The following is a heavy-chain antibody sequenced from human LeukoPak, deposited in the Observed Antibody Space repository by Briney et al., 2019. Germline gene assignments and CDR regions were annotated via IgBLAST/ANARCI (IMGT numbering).Heavy chain of an antibody. V-gene: IGHV4-30-2*01. CDR2: IYHSGST. D-gene: IGHD6-13*01. CDR1: GGSISSGGYY. J-gene: IGHJ5*02. CDR3: ASSMWQLVTA. Sequence: SETLSLTCTVSGGSISSGGYYWSWIRQPPGKGLEWIGYIYHSGSTYYNPSLKSRVTISVDRSKNQFSLKLSSVTAAGTAVYYCASSMWQLVTAWGQGTLVTVSS.